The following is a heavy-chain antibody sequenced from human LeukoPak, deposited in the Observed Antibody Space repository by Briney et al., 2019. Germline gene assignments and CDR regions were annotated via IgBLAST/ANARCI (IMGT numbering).Heavy chain of an antibody. CDR2: IYYSGST. V-gene: IGHV4-39*07. CDR1: GGSINSDTYY. Sequence: SETLSLTCTVSGGSINSDTYYGGWIRQPPGKGLELIGTIYYSGSTYSNPSLKSRVTVSVDTSKNQFSLKLSSVTAADTAVYYCARPMYSGSPDYGMDVWGQGTTVTVSS. D-gene: IGHD1-26*01. CDR3: ARPMYSGSPDYGMDV. J-gene: IGHJ6*02.